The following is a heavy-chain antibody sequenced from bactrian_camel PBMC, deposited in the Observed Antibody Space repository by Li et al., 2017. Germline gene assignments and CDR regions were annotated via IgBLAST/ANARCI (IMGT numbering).Heavy chain of an antibody. CDR1: KYTYSDSR. V-gene: IGHV3S53*01. CDR2: IDSDGIT. CDR3: AAGTRLMYGSNWYPSAVDFDD. J-gene: IGHJ6*01. Sequence: HVQLVESGGGPAQTGGSLRLSCVASKYTYSDSRRCMAWFRQAPGKEREGVAAIDSDGITVYSDSVKGRFTISQDSAKSTVDLQMTNLNPEDSAMYYCAAGTRLMYGSNWYPSAVDFDDWGQGTQVTVS. D-gene: IGHD6*01.